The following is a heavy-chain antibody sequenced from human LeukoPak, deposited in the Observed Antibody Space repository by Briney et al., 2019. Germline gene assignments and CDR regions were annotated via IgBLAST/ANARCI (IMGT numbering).Heavy chain of an antibody. D-gene: IGHD3-10*01. CDR3: AKDQSITMVRGVTEPIDY. J-gene: IGHJ4*02. CDR2: ISGSGGST. V-gene: IGHV3-23*01. Sequence: GGSLRLSCAASGFTFSSYAMSWVRQAPGKGLEWVSAISGSGGSTYYADSVKGRFTISRDNSKNTLYLQMNSLRAEDTAVYYCAKDQSITMVRGVTEPIDYWGQGTLVTVSS. CDR1: GFTFSSYA.